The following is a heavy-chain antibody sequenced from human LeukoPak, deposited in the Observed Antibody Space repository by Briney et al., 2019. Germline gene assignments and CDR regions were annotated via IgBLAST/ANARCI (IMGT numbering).Heavy chain of an antibody. CDR3: ATRTVPTAIHSAFDI. J-gene: IGHJ3*02. Sequence: ASVKVSCKSSGYTLSVLPIHWVRQAPGKGLECMGGYEPEDGETFYTQEFQGRVTMTEDISTDPAYMELSSLRSDDTAMYYCATRTVPTAIHSAFDIWGQGTMVTVSS. CDR2: YEPEDGET. D-gene: IGHD2-2*02. V-gene: IGHV1-24*01. CDR1: GYTLSVLP.